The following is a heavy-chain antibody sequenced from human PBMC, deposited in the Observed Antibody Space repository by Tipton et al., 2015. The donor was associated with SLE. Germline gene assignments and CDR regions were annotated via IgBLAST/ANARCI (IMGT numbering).Heavy chain of an antibody. V-gene: IGHV4-61*01. Sequence: TLSLTCTVSGGSISSSSYYWSWIRQPPGKGLEWIGYIYYSGSTNYNPSLKSRVTISVDTSKNQFSLKLSSVTAADTAVYYCARDPGSGNSDLGYWGQGTLVTVSS. CDR3: ARDPGSGNSDLGY. D-gene: IGHD4-23*01. CDR1: GGSISSSSYY. J-gene: IGHJ4*02. CDR2: IYYSGST.